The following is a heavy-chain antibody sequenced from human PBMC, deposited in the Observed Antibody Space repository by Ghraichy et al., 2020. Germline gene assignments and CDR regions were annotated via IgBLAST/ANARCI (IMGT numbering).Heavy chain of an antibody. CDR3: ARGQGYDFWCGSINGDY. CDR1: GYTFTSYD. Sequence: ASVKVSCKASGYTFTSYDINWVRQATGQGLEWMGWMNPNSGNTGYAQKFQGRVTMTRNISISTAYMELSSLRSDDTAVYYCARGQGYDFWCGSINGDYWGQGNLVTISS. CDR2: MNPNSGNT. V-gene: IGHV1-8*01. J-gene: IGHJ4*02. D-gene: IGHD3-3*01.